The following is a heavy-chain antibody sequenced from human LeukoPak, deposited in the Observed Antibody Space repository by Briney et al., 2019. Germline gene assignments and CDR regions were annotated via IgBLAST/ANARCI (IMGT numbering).Heavy chain of an antibody. D-gene: IGHD6-13*01. CDR2: ISYDGSNK. CDR3: AREKGLAAALFDY. Sequence: GGSLRLSCAASGFTFSSYAMHWVRQAPGKGREWVAVISYDGSNKYYADSVKGRFTISRDNSKNTLYLQMNSLRAEDTAVYYCAREKGLAAALFDYWGQGTLVTVSS. V-gene: IGHV3-30-3*01. J-gene: IGHJ4*02. CDR1: GFTFSSYA.